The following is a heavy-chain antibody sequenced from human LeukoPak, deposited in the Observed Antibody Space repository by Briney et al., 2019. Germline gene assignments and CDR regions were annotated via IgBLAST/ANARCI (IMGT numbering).Heavy chain of an antibody. CDR2: INPNSGGT. CDR3: ARDYERIIMVRGVPLSPQTVFDP. V-gene: IGHV1-2*02. CDR1: GYTFTGYY. Sequence: ASVKVSCKASGYTFTGYYIHWVRQAPGQGPEWMGWINPNSGGTNYAQNLQGRVTMTRDTSISTAYMELRRLRSDDTAVYYCARDYERIIMVRGVPLSPQTVFDPWGQGTLVTVSS. D-gene: IGHD3-10*01. J-gene: IGHJ5*02.